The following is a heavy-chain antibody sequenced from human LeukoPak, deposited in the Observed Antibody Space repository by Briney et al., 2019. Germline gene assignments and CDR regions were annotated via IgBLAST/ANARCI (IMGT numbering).Heavy chain of an antibody. CDR2: VDHTGST. V-gene: IGHV4-59*01. CDR1: DDSITMYY. J-gene: IGHJ6*03. D-gene: IGHD4-11*01. CDR3: ARGRVSSSTWYSTYYYFFYMDF. Sequence: SETLSLTCTVSDDSITMYYWTWIRQPPGKGLEWIGYVDHTGSTKFNPSLNGRVSISRDASNNFFSLRLRSVTAADTAVYFCARGRVSSSTWYSTYYYFFYMDFWGKGTTVTVSS.